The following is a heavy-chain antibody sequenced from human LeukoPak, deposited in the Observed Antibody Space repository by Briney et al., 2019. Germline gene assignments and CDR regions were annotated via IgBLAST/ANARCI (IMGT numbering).Heavy chain of an antibody. J-gene: IGHJ4*02. D-gene: IGHD6-19*01. CDR2: IIPNTGGT. Sequence: ASVKVSCKASGYSFSGFYMHWVRQAPGQGLEWMGWIIPNTGGTNYAQKFQGRVTMTRDTTISTAYRGLSSLRSDDTAVYYCAREWLIVVSGTGHLDYWGQGTLVTVSS. CDR1: GYSFSGFY. CDR3: AREWLIVVSGTGHLDY. V-gene: IGHV1-2*02.